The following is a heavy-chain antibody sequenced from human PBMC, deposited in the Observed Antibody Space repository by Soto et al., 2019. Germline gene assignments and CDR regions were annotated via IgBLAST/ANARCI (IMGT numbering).Heavy chain of an antibody. V-gene: IGHV4-4*02. CDR1: GGSVGSSNW. CDR3: ARAPPTPRRQRRITSGLDV. Sequence: QLVLQESGPGLVKPSGTLALTCGVAGGSVGSSNWWTWVRQAPGKGLEWIGEIHHFGTTNYNPSLPSRLTITVDKSKNQFSLTLLSVTAADTAVYYWARAPPTPRRQRRITSGLDVWGRGTTVAVSS. J-gene: IGHJ6*02. CDR2: IHHFGTT.